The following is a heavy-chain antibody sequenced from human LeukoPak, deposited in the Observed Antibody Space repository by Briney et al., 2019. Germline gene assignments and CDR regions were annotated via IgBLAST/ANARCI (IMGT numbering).Heavy chain of an antibody. CDR1: GFTFGDYA. CDR3: AKGLTAYYYDGSGYPNYFDY. J-gene: IGHJ4*02. V-gene: IGHV3-9*01. Sequence: QAGGSLRLSCAASGFTFGDYAMHWVRQAPGKGLEWVSGISWNSGSIGYADSVKGRFTISRDNAKNSLYLQMNSLRAEDTALYYCAKGLTAYYYDGSGYPNYFDYWGQGTLVTVSS. D-gene: IGHD3-22*01. CDR2: ISWNSGSI.